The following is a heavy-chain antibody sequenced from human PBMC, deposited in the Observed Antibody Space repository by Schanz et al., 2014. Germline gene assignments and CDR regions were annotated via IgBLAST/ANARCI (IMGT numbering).Heavy chain of an antibody. CDR2: IVPIAGIT. V-gene: IGHV1-69*02. D-gene: IGHD2-2*01. Sequence: QVQLVQSGSELKKPGSSVKVSCKASGGTFSSFGINWVRQAPGQGLEWMGRIVPIAGITNYAQRFQGRVTMTTDTSTGTAYMELRSLRYEDTALYYCARGTMPGTFDIWGQGTMVTVSS. CDR1: GGTFSSFG. J-gene: IGHJ3*02. CDR3: ARGTMPGTFDI.